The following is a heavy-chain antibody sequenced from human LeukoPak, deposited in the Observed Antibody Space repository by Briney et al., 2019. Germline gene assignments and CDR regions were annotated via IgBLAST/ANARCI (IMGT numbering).Heavy chain of an antibody. CDR2: INHSGST. Sequence: PSETLSLTCAVYGGPFSGYYWSWIRQPPGKGLEWIGEINHSGSTNYNPSLKSRVTISVDTSKNQFSPKLSSVTAADTAVYYCARRYGDYGGGFDYWGQGTLVTVSS. CDR3: ARRYGDYGGGFDY. J-gene: IGHJ4*02. CDR1: GGPFSGYY. D-gene: IGHD4-17*01. V-gene: IGHV4-34*01.